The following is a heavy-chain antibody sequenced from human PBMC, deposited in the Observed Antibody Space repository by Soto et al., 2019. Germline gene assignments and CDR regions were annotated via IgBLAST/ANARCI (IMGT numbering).Heavy chain of an antibody. J-gene: IGHJ4*02. Sequence: PSETLSLTCTVSGGSISSYYWSWIRQPPGKGLEWIGYIYYSGSTYYNPSLKSRVTISVDTSKNQFSLKLSSVTAADTAVYYCARGPKYYDFWSGPKYDYWGQGTLVTVSS. CDR1: GGSISSYY. CDR3: ARGPKYYDFWSGPKYDY. CDR2: IYYSGST. D-gene: IGHD3-3*01. V-gene: IGHV4-59*08.